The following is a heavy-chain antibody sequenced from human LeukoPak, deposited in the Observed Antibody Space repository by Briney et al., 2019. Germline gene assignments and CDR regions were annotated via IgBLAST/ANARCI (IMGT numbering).Heavy chain of an antibody. D-gene: IGHD3-10*01. J-gene: IGHJ3*02. Sequence: QPGGSLRLSCAASGFSFSSYWMTLVRQAPGKGLDWVANIKQDGSERYYVDSVRGRFTISRDNAKNSLFLQMNSLRAEDTAVYYCAREIIRGLHDAFDIWGQGTMVTVSS. CDR1: GFSFSSYW. CDR3: AREIIRGLHDAFDI. V-gene: IGHV3-7*05. CDR2: IKQDGSER.